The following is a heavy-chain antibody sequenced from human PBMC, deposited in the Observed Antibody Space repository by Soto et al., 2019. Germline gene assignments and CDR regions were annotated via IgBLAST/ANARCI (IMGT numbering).Heavy chain of an antibody. J-gene: IGHJ6*02. D-gene: IGHD2-2*01. CDR3: ARLGGFCSSTSCYGFYGMDV. CDR2: FHYSENT. V-gene: IGHV4-39*01. CDR1: GGSISSGPYS. Sequence: QVQLQESGPGLVKPSETLSLTCTVSGGSISSGPYSWGWIRQPPGEGLEWIGTFHYSENTYYNPSLESRVTISVDTSKNQFSLKVTSVTVADTAMYYCARLGGFCSSTSCYGFYGMDVWGLGTTVIVSS.